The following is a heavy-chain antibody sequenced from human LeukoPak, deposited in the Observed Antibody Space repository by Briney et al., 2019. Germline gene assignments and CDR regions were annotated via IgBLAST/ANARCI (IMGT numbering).Heavy chain of an antibody. V-gene: IGHV3-72*01. Sequence: GSLRLSCAASGFTFSDHYMDWVRQAPGKGLEWVGRTRNKANSYTTEYAASVKGRFTISRDDSKNSLYLQMNSLKTEDTAVYYCARDPGHNAFDIWGQGTMVTVSS. J-gene: IGHJ3*02. CDR2: TRNKANSYTT. CDR3: ARDPGHNAFDI. CDR1: GFTFSDHY.